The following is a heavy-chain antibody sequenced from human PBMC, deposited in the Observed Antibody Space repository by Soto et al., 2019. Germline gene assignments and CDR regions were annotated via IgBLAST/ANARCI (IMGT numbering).Heavy chain of an antibody. J-gene: IGHJ5*02. D-gene: IGHD3-16*02. CDR2: ISSSSSYI. Sequence: GGSLRLSCAASGFTFSSYSMNWVRQAPGKGLEWVSSISSSSSYIYYADSVKGRFTISRDNAKNSLYLQMNSLRAEDTAVYYCARDXDYDYIWGSYRPDWFDPWGQGTLVTVSS. CDR3: ARDXDYDYIWGSYRPDWFDP. CDR1: GFTFSSYS. V-gene: IGHV3-21*01.